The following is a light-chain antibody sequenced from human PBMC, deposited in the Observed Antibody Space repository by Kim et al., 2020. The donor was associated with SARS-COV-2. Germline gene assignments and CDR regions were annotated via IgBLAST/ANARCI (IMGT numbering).Light chain of an antibody. CDR1: QRIGNF. CDR3: QHWT. Sequence: PATLSVSPGERATLSCRSSQRIGNFLAWYQQKPGQAPRLLIYDASNRATDIPARFSGSGSGTDFTLTISSLEPEDFAIYYCQHWTFGQGTRLEIK. V-gene: IGKV3-11*01. CDR2: DAS. J-gene: IGKJ5*01.